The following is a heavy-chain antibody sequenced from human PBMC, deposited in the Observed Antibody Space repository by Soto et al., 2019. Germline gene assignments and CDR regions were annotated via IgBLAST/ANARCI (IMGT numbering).Heavy chain of an antibody. V-gene: IGHV3-74*01. CDR3: ARGIRYSYGSFDD. Sequence: GGSLRLSCAASGFTFRSYWMHWVRQAPGKGLGWVSRINSDGSSTSYADSVKGRFTISRDNAKNTLYPAKNGLKDEDTAVYYCARGIRYSYGSFDDWGQGTLVTVSS. CDR2: INSDGSST. J-gene: IGHJ4*02. CDR1: GFTFRSYW. D-gene: IGHD5-18*01.